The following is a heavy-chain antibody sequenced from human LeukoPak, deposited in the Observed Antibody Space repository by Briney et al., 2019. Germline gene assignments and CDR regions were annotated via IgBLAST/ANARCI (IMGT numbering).Heavy chain of an antibody. CDR2: INHSGST. CDR1: GGSFSGYY. Sequence: SETLSLTCAVYGGSFSGYYWSWIRQPPGKGLEWIGEINHSGSTNYNPSLKSRVTISVDTSKNQFSLKLSSVTAADTAVYYCARPGRGFISFDYWGQGTLVTVSS. CDR3: ARPGRGFISFDY. V-gene: IGHV4-34*01. D-gene: IGHD3-10*01. J-gene: IGHJ4*02.